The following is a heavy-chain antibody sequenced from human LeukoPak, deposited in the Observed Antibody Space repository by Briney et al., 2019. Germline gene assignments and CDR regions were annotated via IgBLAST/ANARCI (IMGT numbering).Heavy chain of an antibody. Sequence: PGGSLRLSCAASGFTFSSYAMSWVRQAPGKGLEWVSAISGSGGSTYYADSVKGRFTISRDNSKNTLYLQMNSLRAEDTAVYYCAKASDSSGYYHLASPIFDYWGQGTLVTVSS. D-gene: IGHD3-22*01. V-gene: IGHV3-23*01. CDR1: GFTFSSYA. J-gene: IGHJ4*02. CDR2: ISGSGGST. CDR3: AKASDSSGYYHLASPIFDY.